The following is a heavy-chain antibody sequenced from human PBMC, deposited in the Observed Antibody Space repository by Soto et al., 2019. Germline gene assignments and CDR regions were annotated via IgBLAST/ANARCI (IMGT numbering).Heavy chain of an antibody. CDR3: ARRSGGSWRFDP. D-gene: IGHD2-15*01. CDR2: MNPNSGNT. Sequence: ASVTVSCKASGYTFTSYDFNWARPATGQGLEWMGWMNPNSGNTGYAQKFQGRVTMTRNTSISAAYMELSSLRSEDTSVYYCARRSGGSWRFDPWGQGTLVTVSS. J-gene: IGHJ5*02. CDR1: GYTFTSYD. V-gene: IGHV1-8*01.